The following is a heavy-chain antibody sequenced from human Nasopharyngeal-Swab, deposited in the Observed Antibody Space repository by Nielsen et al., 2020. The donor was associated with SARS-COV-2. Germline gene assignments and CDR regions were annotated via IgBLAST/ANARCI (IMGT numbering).Heavy chain of an antibody. V-gene: IGHV5-51*01. CDR2: IYPGDSDT. D-gene: IGHD2-21*01. CDR3: ARHGNIVVAPADY. Sequence: GESLKISCKGSGYSFTSYWIGWVRQMPGKGLEWMGIIYPGDSDTRYSPSFQGQVNISADKSISTAYLQWSSLKASDTAMYYCARHGNIVVAPADYWGQGTLVTFSS. CDR1: GYSFTSYW. J-gene: IGHJ4*02.